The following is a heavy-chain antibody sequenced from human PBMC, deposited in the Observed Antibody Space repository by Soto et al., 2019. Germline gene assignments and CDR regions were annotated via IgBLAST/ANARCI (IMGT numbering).Heavy chain of an antibody. D-gene: IGHD4-17*01. CDR3: ARETTVTDNWFDP. Sequence: PSETLSLTCTVSGGSISSGDYYWSWIRQPPGKGLEWIGYIYYSGSTYYNPSLKSRVTISVDTSKNQFSLKLSSVTAADTAVYYCARETTVTDNWFDPWGQGTLVTSPQ. CDR1: GGSISSGDYY. V-gene: IGHV4-30-4*01. CDR2: IYYSGST. J-gene: IGHJ5*02.